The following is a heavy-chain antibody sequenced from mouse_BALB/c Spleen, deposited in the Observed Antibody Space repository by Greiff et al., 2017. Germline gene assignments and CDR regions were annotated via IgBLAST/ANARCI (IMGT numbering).Heavy chain of an antibody. Sequence: DVQLQESGPGLVKPSQSLSLTCSVTGYSITSGYYWNWIRQFPGNKLEWMGYISYDGSNNYNPSLKNRISITRDTSKNQFFLKLNSVTTEDTATYYCARGGTTYFDVWGAGTTVTVSS. V-gene: IGHV3-6*02. CDR1: GYSITSGYY. CDR2: ISYDGSN. CDR3: ARGGTTYFDV. D-gene: IGHD1-1*01. J-gene: IGHJ1*01.